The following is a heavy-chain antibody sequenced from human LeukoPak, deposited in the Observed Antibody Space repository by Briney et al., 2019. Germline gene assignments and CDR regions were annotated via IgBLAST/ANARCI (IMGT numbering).Heavy chain of an antibody. Sequence: EASVKVSCKASGGTFSSYAISWVRQAPGQGLEWMGGIIPIFGTANYAQKFQGRVTITTDESTSTAYMGLSSLRSEDTAVYYCAAEMATIRGLWYFDYWGQGTLVTVSS. CDR1: GGTFSSYA. D-gene: IGHD5-24*01. J-gene: IGHJ4*02. CDR2: IIPIFGTA. CDR3: AAEMATIRGLWYFDY. V-gene: IGHV1-69*05.